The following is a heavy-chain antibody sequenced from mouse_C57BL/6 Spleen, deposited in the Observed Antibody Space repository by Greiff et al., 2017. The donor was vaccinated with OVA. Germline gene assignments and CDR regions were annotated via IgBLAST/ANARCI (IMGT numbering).Heavy chain of an antibody. Sequence: VQLQQPGTELVKPGASVKLSCKASGYTFTSYWMHWVKQRPGQGLEWIGNINPSNGGTNYNEKFKSKATLTVDKSSSTAYMQLSSLTSEDSAVYYCARPPTVVAPYYAMDYWGQGTSVTVSS. J-gene: IGHJ4*01. CDR1: GYTFTSYW. V-gene: IGHV1-53*01. CDR2: INPSNGGT. CDR3: ARPPTVVAPYYAMDY. D-gene: IGHD1-1*01.